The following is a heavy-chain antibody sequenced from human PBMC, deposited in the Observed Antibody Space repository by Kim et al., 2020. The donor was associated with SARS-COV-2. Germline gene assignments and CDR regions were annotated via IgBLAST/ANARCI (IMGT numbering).Heavy chain of an antibody. D-gene: IGHD2-21*01. J-gene: IGHJ5*02. CDR3: ARDWSFAS. CDR1: GFTVSSIY. Sequence: GGSLRLYCTASGFTVSSIYMNWVRQAPGKGLEWVSVIYSDGTTYYTDTVKGRFTISRDDSKNTLYLQMSSLRVDDTALYYCARDWSFASWGQGTLVTVSS. CDR2: IYSDGTT. V-gene: IGHV3-53*01.